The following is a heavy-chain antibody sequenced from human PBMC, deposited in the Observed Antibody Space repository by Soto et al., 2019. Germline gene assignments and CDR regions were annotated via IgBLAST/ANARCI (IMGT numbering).Heavy chain of an antibody. CDR3: ARSIAAAGYLYYYYYYGMDV. D-gene: IGHD6-13*01. CDR1: GFTFSSYG. J-gene: IGHJ6*02. Sequence: GGSLRLSCAASGFTFSSYGMHWVRQAPGKGLEWVAVISYDGSNKYYADSVKGRFTISRDNPKNTLYLQMNSLRAEDTAVYYCARSIAAAGYLYYYYYYGMDVWGQGTTVTVSS. V-gene: IGHV3-30*03. CDR2: ISYDGSNK.